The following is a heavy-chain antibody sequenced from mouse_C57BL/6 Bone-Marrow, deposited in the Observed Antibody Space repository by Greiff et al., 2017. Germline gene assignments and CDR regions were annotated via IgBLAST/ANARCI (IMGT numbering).Heavy chain of an antibody. J-gene: IGHJ2*01. Sequence: VQLQQSGTVLARPGASVKMSCKTSGYTFTSYWMHWVKQRPGQGLEWIGAIYPGNSDTSYNQKFKGKAKLTAVTSASTAYMELSSLTNEDSAVNYGTIYYGYGVFDYWGQGTTLTVSS. CDR1: GYTFTSYW. CDR2: IYPGNSDT. V-gene: IGHV1-5*01. D-gene: IGHD2-2*01. CDR3: TIYYGYGVFDY.